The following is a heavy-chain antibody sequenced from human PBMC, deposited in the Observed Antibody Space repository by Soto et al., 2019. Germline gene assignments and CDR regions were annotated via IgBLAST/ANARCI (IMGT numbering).Heavy chain of an antibody. D-gene: IGHD3-10*01. J-gene: IGHJ3*02. CDR3: ARDQWFGESRGAFDI. CDR2: IIPIFGTA. V-gene: IGHV1-69*13. CDR1: GGTFSSYA. Sequence: SVKVSCKASGGTFSSYAISWVRQAPGQGLEWMGGIIPIFGTANYAQKFQGRVTITADESTSTAYMELSGLRSEDTAVYYCARDQWFGESRGAFDIWGQGTMVTVSS.